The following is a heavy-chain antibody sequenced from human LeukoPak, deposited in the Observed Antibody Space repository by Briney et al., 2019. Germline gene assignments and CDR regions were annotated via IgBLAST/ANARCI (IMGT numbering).Heavy chain of an antibody. CDR3: ARNRVAQGRSYDFWSGYQTEFDY. J-gene: IGHJ4*02. V-gene: IGHV1-3*01. CDR1: GYTLTSYA. Sequence: ASVKVSCKASGYTLTSYAMHWVRQAPGQRLEWMGWINAGNGNTKYSQKFQGRVTITRDTSASTAYMELSSLRSEDTAVYYCARNRVAQGRSYDFWSGYQTEFDYWGQGTLVTVSS. D-gene: IGHD3-3*01. CDR2: INAGNGNT.